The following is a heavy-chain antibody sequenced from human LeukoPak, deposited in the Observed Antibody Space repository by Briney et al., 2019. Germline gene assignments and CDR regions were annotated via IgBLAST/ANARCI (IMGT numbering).Heavy chain of an antibody. CDR2: MYYSGST. D-gene: IGHD4-23*01. CDR1: GGSISSXX. CDR3: LYGGNSGDWVY. Sequence: TVSGGSISSXXXXWXRXPPXKXXEAIRYMYYSGSTNYNPSLKSRLTISVDTSKNHFSLNLSSLTAADTAVYYCLYGGNSGDWVYWGQGTLVTVSS. J-gene: IGHJ4*02. V-gene: IGHV4-59*12.